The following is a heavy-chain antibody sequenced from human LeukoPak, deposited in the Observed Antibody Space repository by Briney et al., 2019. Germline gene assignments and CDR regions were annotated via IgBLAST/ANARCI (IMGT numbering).Heavy chain of an antibody. Sequence: ASVKISCKASGYTFRGNYIHWLRQAPGQGLEWTGWIDANNGDTKSAQKFQGRVTMSRDTSISTAYMDLSSLSPDDAAVYYCARDPSSVTLYFDYWGQGTLVTVSS. D-gene: IGHD4-11*01. J-gene: IGHJ4*02. CDR3: ARDPSSVTLYFDY. V-gene: IGHV1-2*02. CDR1: GYTFRGNY. CDR2: IDANNGDT.